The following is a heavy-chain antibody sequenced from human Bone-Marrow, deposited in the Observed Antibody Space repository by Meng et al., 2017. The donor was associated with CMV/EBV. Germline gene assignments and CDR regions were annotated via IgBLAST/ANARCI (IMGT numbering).Heavy chain of an antibody. D-gene: IGHD4-11*01. Sequence: SVKVSCKASGGTFSSFAITWVRQAPGRGLEWMGGIIPIFGTANYAQKFQGRVTITTDESTSTADMELSSLRSEDTAVYYCATASFDYNPVSFVGYYYGMDVWSQGTTVTVSS. J-gene: IGHJ6*02. CDR2: IIPIFGTA. CDR1: GGTFSSFA. CDR3: ATASFDYNPVSFVGYYYGMDV. V-gene: IGHV1-69*05.